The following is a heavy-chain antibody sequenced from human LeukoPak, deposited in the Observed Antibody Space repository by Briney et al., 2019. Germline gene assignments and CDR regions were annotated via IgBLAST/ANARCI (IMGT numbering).Heavy chain of an antibody. Sequence: GASVKVSCKASGGTFSSYAISWVRQAPGQGLEWMGWISAYNGNTNYAQKLQGRVTMTTDTSTSTAYMELRSLRSDDTAVYYCARGIVVVNYYGMDVWGQGTTVTVSS. J-gene: IGHJ6*02. D-gene: IGHD2-2*01. CDR3: ARGIVVVNYYGMDV. CDR2: ISAYNGNT. CDR1: GGTFSSYA. V-gene: IGHV1-18*01.